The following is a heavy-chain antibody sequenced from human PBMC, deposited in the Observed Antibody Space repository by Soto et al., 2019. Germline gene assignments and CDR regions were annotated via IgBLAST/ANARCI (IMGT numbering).Heavy chain of an antibody. CDR2: INHSGRT. D-gene: IGHD7-27*01. CDR1: GGSFSGYY. V-gene: IGHV4-34*01. J-gene: IGHJ4*02. CDR3: ARGWGRIFAY. Sequence: QVQLQQWGAGLLKPSETLSLTCAVAGGSFSGYYWNWIRQPPGKGLEWIGEINHSGRTNYNPSLKSRVTISVDTSKKQFAMKLSSVTAADTAVDYCARGWGRIFAYWGQGTLVTVSS.